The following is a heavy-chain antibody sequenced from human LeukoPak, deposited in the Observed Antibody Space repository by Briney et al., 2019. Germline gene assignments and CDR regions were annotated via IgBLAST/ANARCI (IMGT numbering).Heavy chain of an antibody. D-gene: IGHD2-2*01. Sequence: ASVKVSCKASGYTFTSYGISWVRQAPGQGLEWMGWISAYNGNTKYGQRLQGRVTMTTDTSTSTAYMELRGLRSDDTAVYYCARGPIIDIAIVPAADEYYYMDVWGKGTTVTVSS. V-gene: IGHV1-18*01. J-gene: IGHJ6*03. CDR3: ARGPIIDIAIVPAADEYYYMDV. CDR1: GYTFTSYG. CDR2: ISAYNGNT.